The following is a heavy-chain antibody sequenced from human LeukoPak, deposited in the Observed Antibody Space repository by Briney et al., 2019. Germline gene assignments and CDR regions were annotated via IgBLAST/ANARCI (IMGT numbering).Heavy chain of an antibody. CDR3: AKDGSWIQLWLPNY. J-gene: IGHJ4*02. V-gene: IGHV3-23*01. D-gene: IGHD5-18*01. CDR2: ISGSGGST. CDR1: ELTLSSYP. Sequence: PGGSLRPSCPASELTLSSYPMSGFRRPPGKGLEWFSAISGSGGSTYYADSVKGRFTISRDNSKNTLYLQMNSLRAEDTAVYYCAKDGSWIQLWLPNYWGQGTLVTVSS.